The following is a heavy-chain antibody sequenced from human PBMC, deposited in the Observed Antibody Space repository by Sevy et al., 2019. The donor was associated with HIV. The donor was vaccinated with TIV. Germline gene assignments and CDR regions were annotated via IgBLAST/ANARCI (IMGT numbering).Heavy chain of an antibody. D-gene: IGHD5-18*01. Sequence: SETLSLTCSVTGVSLGADYYWSWVRQAPGKGLEWIAYYFHSGPFYYSPTLKSRLSISVDTTQNHFSLKLTSVTAADSAVYYCARSENVGPAPFDYWGQGTPVTVSS. CDR3: ARSENVGPAPFDY. CDR1: GVSLGADYY. CDR2: YFHSGPF. V-gene: IGHV4-30-4*01. J-gene: IGHJ4*02.